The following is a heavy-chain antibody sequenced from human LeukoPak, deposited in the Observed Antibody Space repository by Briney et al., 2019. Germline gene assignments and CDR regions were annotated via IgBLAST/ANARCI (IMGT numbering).Heavy chain of an antibody. CDR2: IYYSGST. V-gene: IGHV4-31*03. J-gene: IGHJ4*02. Sequence: PSETLSLTCTVSGGSISSGGYYWSWIRQHPGKGLEWIGYIYYSGSTYYNPSLKSRVTISVDTSKNQFSLKLSSVTAADTAVYYCARLYYDFWSGYFPPFDYWGQGTLVTVSS. D-gene: IGHD3-3*01. CDR1: GGSISSGGYY. CDR3: ARLYYDFWSGYFPPFDY.